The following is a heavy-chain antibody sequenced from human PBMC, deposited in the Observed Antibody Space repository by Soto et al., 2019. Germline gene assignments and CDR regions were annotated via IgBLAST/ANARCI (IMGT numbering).Heavy chain of an antibody. CDR3: ARNGSDTSGPEGRWARWFDP. J-gene: IGHJ5*02. CDR2: IYHSGST. CDR1: GYSISTNSY. V-gene: IGHV4-38-2*01. D-gene: IGHD3-22*01. Sequence: SETLSLTCAVSGYSISTNSYWGWIRQPPGKGLEWIGSIYHSGSTHYNSFFKSRVTISVDTSKNQFSLKLRSVTAADTAVYYCARNGSDTSGPEGRWARWFDPWGQGTLVTVYS.